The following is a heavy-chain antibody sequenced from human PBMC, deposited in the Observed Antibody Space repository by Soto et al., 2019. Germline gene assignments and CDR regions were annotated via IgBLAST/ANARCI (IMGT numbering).Heavy chain of an antibody. V-gene: IGHV4-34*01. Sequence: SETLSLTCAVYGGSFSGYYWSWIRQPPGKGLEWIGEINHSGSTNYNPSLKSRVTISVDTSKNQFSLKLSSVTAADTAVYYCARDPNYYGSGSYRYYYYYYGMDVWGQGTTVTVSS. CDR3: ARDPNYYGSGSYRYYYYYYGMDV. J-gene: IGHJ6*02. D-gene: IGHD3-10*01. CDR1: GGSFSGYY. CDR2: INHSGST.